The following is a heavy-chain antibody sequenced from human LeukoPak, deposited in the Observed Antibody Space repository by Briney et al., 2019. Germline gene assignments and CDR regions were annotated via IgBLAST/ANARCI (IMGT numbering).Heavy chain of an antibody. J-gene: IGHJ3*02. CDR1: GYTFTSYY. CDR2: INPSGGST. D-gene: IGHD6-13*01. CDR3: AREGPTHTRYSSSWYGQGAFDT. Sequence: ASVKVSCKASGYTFTSYYMHWVRQAPGQGLEWMGIINPSGGSTSYAQRFQGRVTMTRDTSTSTVYMELSSLRSEDTAVYYCAREGPTHTRYSSSWYGQGAFDTWGQGTMVTVSS. V-gene: IGHV1-46*03.